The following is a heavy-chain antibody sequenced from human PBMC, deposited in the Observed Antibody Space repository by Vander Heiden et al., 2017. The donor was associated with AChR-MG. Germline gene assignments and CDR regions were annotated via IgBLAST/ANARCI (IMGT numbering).Heavy chain of an antibody. V-gene: IGHV4-61*01. Sequence: HVQLQESGPGLVRPSETLSLTCTVSGASVNSISHYWSWIRQPPGKGLEWIGYIYHSGNTNYKPSLQSRVTISADTSKNQFSLRLSSVTAADTAVYYCARSEDVEIVPFWGQGTLGTVSS. CDR3: ARSEDVEIVPF. CDR2: IYHSGNT. J-gene: IGHJ4*02. D-gene: IGHD5-12*01. CDR1: GASVNSISHY.